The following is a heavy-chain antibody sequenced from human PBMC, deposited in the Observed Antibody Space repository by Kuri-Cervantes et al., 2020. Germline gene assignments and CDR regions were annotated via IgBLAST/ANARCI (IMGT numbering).Heavy chain of an antibody. V-gene: IGHV1/OR15-1*01. CDR3: ARVFCSSTSCYRGRFDP. J-gene: IGHJ5*02. D-gene: IGHD2-2*02. Sequence: ASVKVSCKASGYIFTDYYMHWVRQAPGQELGWMGRINPNSGGTNYAQKFQGRVTMTRDTSISTAYTELSSLRSEDTAVYYCARVFCSSTSCYRGRFDPWGQGTLVTVSS. CDR2: INPNSGGT. CDR1: GYIFTDYY.